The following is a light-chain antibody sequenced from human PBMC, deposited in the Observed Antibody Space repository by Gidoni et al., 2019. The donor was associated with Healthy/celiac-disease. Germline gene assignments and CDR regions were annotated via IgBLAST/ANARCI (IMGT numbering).Light chain of an antibody. CDR3: QQYNNWLPYT. Sequence: EIVMTQSPATLSVSPGERATFPCRASQSVSSNLAWYQQKPGQAPRLLIYGASTRATGIPARFSGSGSGTEFTLTISSLQSEDFAVYYCQQYNNWLPYTFGQGTKLEIK. J-gene: IGKJ2*01. V-gene: IGKV3-15*01. CDR1: QSVSSN. CDR2: GAS.